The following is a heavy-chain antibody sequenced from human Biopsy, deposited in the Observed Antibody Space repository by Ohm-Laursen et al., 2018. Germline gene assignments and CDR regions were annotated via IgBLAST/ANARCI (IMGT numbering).Heavy chain of an antibody. CDR2: IHYTGSPI. D-gene: IGHD2-2*02. J-gene: IGHJ6*02. CDR1: GFTFTSYE. Sequence: SLRLSCSASGFTFTSYEMNWVRQASGKGLEWVANIHYTGSPIYYADSVRGRFTIPRDNGEYSLFLQMNNLRADDTAVYYCARRIPLYGMDVWGQGTTVTVSS. V-gene: IGHV3-48*03. CDR3: ARRIPLYGMDV.